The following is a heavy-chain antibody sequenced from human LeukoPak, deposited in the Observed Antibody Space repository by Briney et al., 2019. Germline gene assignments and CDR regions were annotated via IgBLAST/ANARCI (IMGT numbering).Heavy chain of an antibody. D-gene: IGHD5-24*01. CDR3: ARTSWLQSSYYFDY. J-gene: IGHJ4*02. V-gene: IGHV4-38-2*01. CDR2: ISQSGIA. Sequence: PSETLSLTCAVSGYSINSAHYWGWIRQPPGKGLEWIGNISQSGIASYNPSLKSRVTISVDTSKNQFSLKLSSVTAADTAVYYCARTSWLQSSYYFDYWGQGTLVTVSS. CDR1: GYSINSAHY.